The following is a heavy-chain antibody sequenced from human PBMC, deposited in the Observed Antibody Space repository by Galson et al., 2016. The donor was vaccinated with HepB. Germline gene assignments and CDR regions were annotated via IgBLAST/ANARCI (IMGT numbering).Heavy chain of an antibody. D-gene: IGHD5-24*01. CDR1: GFTFTDHA. CDR3: AKEMSWLKVGLDY. CDR2: VSGNGGTI. J-gene: IGHJ4*02. Sequence: SLRLSCAASGFTFTDHAMSWVRLVPGKGLEWVAVVSGNGGTIYYSDSVKGRFTISRDNSKNTLYLQMNSLRAEDTATYYCAKEMSWLKVGLDYWGQGTPVTVSS. V-gene: IGHV3-23*01.